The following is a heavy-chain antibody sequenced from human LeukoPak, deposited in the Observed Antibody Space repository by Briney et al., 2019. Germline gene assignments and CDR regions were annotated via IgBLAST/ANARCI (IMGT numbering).Heavy chain of an antibody. Sequence: NPSETLSLTCTVSGGSISSGDYYWSWIRQPPGKGLEWIGYIYYSGSTYYNPSLKSRVTISVDTSKNQFSLKLSSVTAADTAVYYCARDVLAQQLDWFDPWGQGTLVTVSS. CDR3: ARDVLAQQLDWFDP. J-gene: IGHJ5*02. D-gene: IGHD6-13*01. CDR2: IYYSGST. CDR1: GGSISSGDYY. V-gene: IGHV4-30-4*08.